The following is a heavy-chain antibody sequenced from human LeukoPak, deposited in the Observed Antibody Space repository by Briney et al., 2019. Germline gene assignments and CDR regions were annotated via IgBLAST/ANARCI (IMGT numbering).Heavy chain of an antibody. J-gene: IGHJ4*02. CDR3: ARGRLHSSGYWIY. Sequence: ASVKVSCKASGYTFTSYYMHWVRQATGQGLEWMGWMNPNSGNTGYAQKFQGRVTMTRNTSISTAYMELSSLRSEDTAVYYCARGRLHSSGYWIYWGQGTLVTVSS. CDR1: GYTFTSYY. V-gene: IGHV1-8*02. D-gene: IGHD3-22*01. CDR2: MNPNSGNT.